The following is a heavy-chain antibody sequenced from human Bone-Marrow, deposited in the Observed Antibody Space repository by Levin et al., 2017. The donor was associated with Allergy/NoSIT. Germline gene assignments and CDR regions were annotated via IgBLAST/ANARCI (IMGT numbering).Heavy chain of an antibody. D-gene: IGHD2-15*01. Sequence: SCAASGFNFTNAWMSWVRQAPGKGLEWVGRIKSRNDGGTTDYAAPVKGRFIISKDVSKNTLYLQMNSLKTQDTAVYYCSTEGGHCSGGSCYLLPFYYGMDVWGQGTMVTVSS. CDR1: GFNFTNAW. V-gene: IGHV3-15*01. CDR2: IKSRNDGGTT. J-gene: IGHJ6*02. CDR3: STEGGHCSGGSCYLLPFYYGMDV.